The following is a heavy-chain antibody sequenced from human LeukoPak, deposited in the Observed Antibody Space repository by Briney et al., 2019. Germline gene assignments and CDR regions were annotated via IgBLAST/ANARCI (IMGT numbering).Heavy chain of an antibody. CDR1: GFTFSSYA. Sequence: GGSLRLSCAASGFTFSSYAMHWVRQAPGKGLEWVGRIRNKANIYTTEYAACVKGRFTISRDDSKNSLYLQMNSLKTEDTAVYYCARAPNSGTLGEDYWGQGTLVTVSS. CDR3: ARAPNSGTLGEDY. CDR2: IRNKANIYTT. J-gene: IGHJ4*02. D-gene: IGHD1-26*01. V-gene: IGHV3-72*01.